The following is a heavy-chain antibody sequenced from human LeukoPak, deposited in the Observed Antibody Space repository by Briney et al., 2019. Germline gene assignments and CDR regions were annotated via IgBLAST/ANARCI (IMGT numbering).Heavy chain of an antibody. CDR3: ARRSVVATINAAFDV. CDR1: GGSIRSSSYN. V-gene: IGHV4-39*01. Sequence: SETLSLTCTVSGGSIRSSSYNWGWIRQPPGKGPEWIGSIHHNGGTYYSPSFKSRVTISVDTSKNQFSLKLSSVTAADTAVYFCARRSVVATINAAFDVWGQGTMVIVSS. D-gene: IGHD5-12*01. CDR2: IHHNGGT. J-gene: IGHJ3*01.